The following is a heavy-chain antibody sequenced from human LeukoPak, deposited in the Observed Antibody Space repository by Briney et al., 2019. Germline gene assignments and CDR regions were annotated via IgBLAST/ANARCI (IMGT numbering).Heavy chain of an antibody. J-gene: IGHJ3*02. V-gene: IGHV4-4*02. D-gene: IGHD4-17*01. CDR1: GGSISSTNW. CDR3: ARTSDDYGGYVGAFDI. CDR2: IYDSGST. Sequence: SGTLSLTCGVSGGSISSTNWWSWVRQPPGQGLEWIGYIYDSGSTNHNPSLKSRVTISVDTSRNQFSLKLSSVTAADTAVYYCARTSDDYGGYVGAFDIWGQGTMVTVSS.